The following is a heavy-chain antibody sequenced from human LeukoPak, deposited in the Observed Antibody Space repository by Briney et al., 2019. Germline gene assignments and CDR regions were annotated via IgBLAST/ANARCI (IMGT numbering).Heavy chain of an antibody. D-gene: IGHD3-3*01. Sequence: ASVKVSCKASGYTFTCYYMHWVRQAPGQGLEWMGRINPNSGGTNYAQKFQGRVTMTRDTSISTAYMELSRLRSDDTAVYYCARDQEKSNDFWSRLKSYYYYYGMDVWGQGTTVTVSS. CDR3: ARDQEKSNDFWSRLKSYYYYYGMDV. CDR2: INPNSGGT. V-gene: IGHV1-2*06. CDR1: GYTFTCYY. J-gene: IGHJ6*02.